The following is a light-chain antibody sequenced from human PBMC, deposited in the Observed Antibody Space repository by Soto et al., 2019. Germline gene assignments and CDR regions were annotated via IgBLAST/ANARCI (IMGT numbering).Light chain of an antibody. Sequence: EIVMTQSPATLSVSPGERVTFSCRASQYVATNLAWYQHKPGQVPRLLIYDASTGATGIPARFSGSWSGTEFTLTINSLQSEDFATYYCQHYNNWPVTFGGGTKVEMK. J-gene: IGKJ4*01. CDR1: QYVATN. CDR2: DAS. CDR3: QHYNNWPVT. V-gene: IGKV3-15*01.